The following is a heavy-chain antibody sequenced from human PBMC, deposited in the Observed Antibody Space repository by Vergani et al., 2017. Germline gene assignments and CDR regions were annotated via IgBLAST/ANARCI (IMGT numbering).Heavy chain of an antibody. V-gene: IGHV1-69*01. CDR1: GGTFSSYA. Sequence: QVQLVQSGAEVKKPGSSVKVSCKASGGTFSSYAISWVRQAPGQGLEWMGGISPIFGTANYAQKFQGRVTITADESTSTAYMELSSLRSEDTAVYYCARGDWNDVLDDCYSDMDVWGKGTMVTVSS. J-gene: IGHJ6*03. CDR3: ARGDWNDVLDDCYSDMDV. D-gene: IGHD1-1*01. CDR2: ISPIFGTA.